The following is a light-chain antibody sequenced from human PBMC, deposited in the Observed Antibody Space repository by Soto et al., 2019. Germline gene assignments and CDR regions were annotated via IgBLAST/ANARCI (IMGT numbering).Light chain of an antibody. CDR1: SSDVGSYNL. J-gene: IGLJ2*01. Sequence: QSALTQPASVSGSPGQSITISCTGPSSDVGSYNLVSWYQQYPGKAPKLIIFEGFKRPSGVSHRFSGSKSGNTASLTISGLQAEDEANYYCCSYAGRATYVFGGGTKLTVL. V-gene: IGLV2-23*01. CDR3: CSYAGRATYV. CDR2: EGF.